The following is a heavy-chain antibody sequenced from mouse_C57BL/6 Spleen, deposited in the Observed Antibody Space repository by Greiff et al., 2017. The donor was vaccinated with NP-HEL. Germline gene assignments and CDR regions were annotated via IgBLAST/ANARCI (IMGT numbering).Heavy chain of an antibody. D-gene: IGHD3-2*02. J-gene: IGHJ3*01. CDR3: TRDQAQATWFAY. V-gene: IGHV5-9-1*02. CDR2: ISSCGDYI. Sequence: EVQLVESGEGLVKPGGSLKLSCAASGFTFSSYAMSWVRQTPEQRLEWVAYISSCGDYIYYADPVKGRFTISRDNARNTLYLQMSSLKSEDTAMYYCTRDQAQATWFAYWGQGTLVTVSA. CDR1: GFTFSSYA.